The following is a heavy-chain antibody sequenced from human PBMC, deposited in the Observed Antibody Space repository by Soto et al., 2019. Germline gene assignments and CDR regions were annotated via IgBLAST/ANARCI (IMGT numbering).Heavy chain of an antibody. D-gene: IGHD3-22*01. Sequence: PETLSLTCTVSGGSISSYFWSWIRQPPGKGLEWIGYIYYSGSTNYNPSLKSRVTISVDTSKNQFSLRLSSVTAADTAVYYCANYDSSGFGIWGWGQGTLVTVSS. CDR1: GGSISSYF. V-gene: IGHV4-59*01. CDR3: ANYDSSGFGIWG. J-gene: IGHJ4*02. CDR2: IYYSGST.